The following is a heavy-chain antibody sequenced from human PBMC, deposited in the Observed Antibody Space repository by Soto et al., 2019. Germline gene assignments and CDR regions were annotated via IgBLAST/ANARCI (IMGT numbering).Heavy chain of an antibody. V-gene: IGHV3-23*01. CDR1: GFTLSSYA. J-gene: IGHJ4*02. CDR3: AKQIGLFVSGSSYDY. CDR2: ISGSGGST. Sequence: PGGSLRLSCAASGFTLSSYAMSWVRQAPGKGLEWVSAISGSGGSTYYADSVKGRFTISRDNSKNTLYLQMNSLRAEDTAVYYCAKQIGLFVSGSSYDYWGQGTLVTVSS. D-gene: IGHD1-26*01.